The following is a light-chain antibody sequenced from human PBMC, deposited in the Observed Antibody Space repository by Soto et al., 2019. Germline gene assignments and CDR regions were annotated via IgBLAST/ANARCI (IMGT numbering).Light chain of an antibody. CDR1: SSDVGGYNY. V-gene: IGLV2-14*01. Sequence: QSVLTQPASVSGSPGQSIIISCTGTSSDVGGYNYVSWYQQHPGKAPKLMIYDVSNRPSGVSNRFSGSKSGNTASLTISGLQAEDEADYYCSSYTSSSTLEGVFGTGTKLTVL. CDR3: SSYTSSSTLEGV. J-gene: IGLJ1*01. CDR2: DVS.